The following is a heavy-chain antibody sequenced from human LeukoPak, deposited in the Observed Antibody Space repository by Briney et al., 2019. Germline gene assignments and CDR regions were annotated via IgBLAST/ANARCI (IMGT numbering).Heavy chain of an antibody. J-gene: IGHJ4*02. Sequence: GASVKVSCKASGYTFTGYYMHWVRQAPGQGLEWMGWINPNSGGTNYAQKFQGRVTMTRDTSISTAYMELSRLRSDDTAVYYCARGPHGGYFDWLERTYYFDYWGQGTLVTVSS. D-gene: IGHD3-9*01. CDR3: ARGPHGGYFDWLERTYYFDY. V-gene: IGHV1-2*02. CDR2: INPNSGGT. CDR1: GYTFTGYY.